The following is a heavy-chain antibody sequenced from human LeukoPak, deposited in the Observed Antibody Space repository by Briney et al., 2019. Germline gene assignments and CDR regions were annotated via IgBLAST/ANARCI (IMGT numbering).Heavy chain of an antibody. CDR3: ARDYGASAGTVSLGYYYYYMDV. J-gene: IGHJ6*03. V-gene: IGHV3-21*01. CDR1: GFTFSSYS. CDR2: ISSSSSYI. D-gene: IGHD6-13*01. Sequence: GGSLRLSCAASGFTFSSYSMNWVRQAPGKGLEWVSSISSSSSYIYYADSVKGRFTISRDNAKNSLYLQMNSLRAEDTAVYYCARDYGASAGTVSLGYYYYYMDVWGKGTTVTVSS.